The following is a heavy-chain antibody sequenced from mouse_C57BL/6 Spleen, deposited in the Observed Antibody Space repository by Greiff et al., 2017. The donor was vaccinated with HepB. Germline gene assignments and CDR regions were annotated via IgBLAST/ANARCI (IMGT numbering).Heavy chain of an antibody. CDR1: GYTFTSYW. D-gene: IGHD2-5*01. Sequence: VQLQQSGAELAKPGASVKLSCKASGYTFTSYWMHWVKQRPGQGLEWIGYINPSSGYTKYNQKFKDKATLTADKSSSTAYMQLSSLTYEDSAVYYCASDSKGLYCYFDVWATGTTATAPS. CDR2: INPSSGYT. J-gene: IGHJ1*03. V-gene: IGHV1-7*01. CDR3: ASDSKGLYCYFDV.